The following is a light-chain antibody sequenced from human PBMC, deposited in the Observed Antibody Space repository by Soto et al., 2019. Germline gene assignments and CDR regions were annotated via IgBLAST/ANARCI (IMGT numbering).Light chain of an antibody. CDR1: SSDVGGYNY. V-gene: IGLV2-11*01. CDR2: SVS. CDR3: SSYAGSNTWV. J-gene: IGLJ3*02. Sequence: SALTQPRSVSGSPGQSVTISCTGTSSDVGGYNYVSWYQHHPGKAPKLMIYSVSKRPSGVPDRFSGSKSGNTASLTISGLQAEDEADYFCSSYAGSNTWVFGGGTKLTVL.